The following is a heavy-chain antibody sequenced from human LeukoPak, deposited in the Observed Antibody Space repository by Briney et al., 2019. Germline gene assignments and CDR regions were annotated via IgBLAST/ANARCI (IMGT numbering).Heavy chain of an antibody. CDR1: GYTFTSYA. CDR3: ARGYYGSGSPSYTDAFDI. CDR2: INAGNGNT. J-gene: IGHJ3*02. D-gene: IGHD3-10*01. Sequence: GASVKVSCKASGYTFTSYAMHWVRQAPGQRLEWMGWINAGNGNTKYSQKFQGRVTITRDTSASTAYMELSSLRSEDTAVYYCARGYYGSGSPSYTDAFDIWGQGTMVTVSS. V-gene: IGHV1-3*01.